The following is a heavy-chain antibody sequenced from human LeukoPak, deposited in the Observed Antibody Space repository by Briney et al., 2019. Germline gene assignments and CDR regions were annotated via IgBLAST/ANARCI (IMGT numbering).Heavy chain of an antibody. Sequence: SETLSLTCAVYGGSFSGYYWSWIRQPPGKGLEWIGEINHSGSTNYNASLKSRLTISVDTSKNQFYLKPSSVTAADTAVYYCARRAYYYGKFDYWGQGTLVTVSS. CDR3: ARRAYYYGKFDY. CDR1: GGSFSGYY. D-gene: IGHD3-10*01. V-gene: IGHV4-34*01. J-gene: IGHJ4*02. CDR2: INHSGST.